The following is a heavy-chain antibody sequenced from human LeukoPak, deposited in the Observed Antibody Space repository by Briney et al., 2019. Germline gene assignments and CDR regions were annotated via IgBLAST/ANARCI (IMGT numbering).Heavy chain of an antibody. J-gene: IGHJ4*02. D-gene: IGHD2-2*01. CDR1: GFTFSSYA. Sequence: GGSLRLSCAASGFTFSSYAMHWVRQAPGKGLEWVAVISYDGSNKYYADSVKGRFTISRDNSKNTLYLQMNSLRAEDTAVYYCARVEYCSSTSCRASIDYWGQGTLVTVSS. CDR3: ARVEYCSSTSCRASIDY. CDR2: ISYDGSNK. V-gene: IGHV3-30*04.